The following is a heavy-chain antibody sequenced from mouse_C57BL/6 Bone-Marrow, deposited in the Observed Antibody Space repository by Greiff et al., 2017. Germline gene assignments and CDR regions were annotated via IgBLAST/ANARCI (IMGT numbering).Heavy chain of an antibody. CDR2: IHPNSGST. J-gene: IGHJ3*01. CDR3: GRSKAPFAY. D-gene: IGHD2-5*01. V-gene: IGHV1-64*01. Sequence: QVQLQQSGAELVKPGASVKLSCKASGYTFTSYWMHWVKQRPGQGLEWIGMIHPNSGSTNYNEKFKSKATLTVDKSSSTAYMQRSSLTSEDSAVYCGGRSKAPFAYWGQGTLVTVSA. CDR1: GYTFTSYW.